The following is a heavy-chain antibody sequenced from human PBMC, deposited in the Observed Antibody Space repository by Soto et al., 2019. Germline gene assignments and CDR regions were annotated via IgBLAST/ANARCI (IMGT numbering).Heavy chain of an antibody. CDR3: THREAAAGWFGP. V-gene: IGHV2-5*02. J-gene: IGHJ5*02. CDR2: IYWDDDK. D-gene: IGHD6-13*01. CDR1: GFSLTTSGVG. Sequence: QITLKESAPTLVKPTQTLTLTCTFSGFSLTTSGVGVGWIRQPPGKALEWLALIYWDDDKRYSPSLKSRLTITKDTSKNQVVLTMTNMDPVDTATYYCTHREAAAGWFGPWGQGTLVTVSS.